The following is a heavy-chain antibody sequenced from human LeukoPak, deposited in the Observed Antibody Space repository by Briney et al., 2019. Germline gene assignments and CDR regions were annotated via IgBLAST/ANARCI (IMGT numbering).Heavy chain of an antibody. D-gene: IGHD5-12*01. J-gene: IGHJ4*02. V-gene: IGHV3-7*01. CDR3: ARDGVGWLRSNKY. CDR2: IKQDGSEK. CDR1: GFTFSTYW. Sequence: GGSPRLSCAASGFTFSTYWMSWVRQAPGKGPEWVANIKQDGSEKYYVDSVKGRFTISRDNAKNSLYLQMNSLRAEDTAVYYCARDGVGWLRSNKYWGQGTLVTVPS.